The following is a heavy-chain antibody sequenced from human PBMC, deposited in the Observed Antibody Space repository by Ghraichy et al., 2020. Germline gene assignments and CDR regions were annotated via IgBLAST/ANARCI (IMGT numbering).Heavy chain of an antibody. CDR3: ARRLNIMITFGGVIDEDYFDY. CDR1: GGSISSSSYY. Sequence: SETLSLTCTVSGGSISSSSYYWGWIRQPPGKGLEWIGSIYYSGSTYYNPSLKSRVTISVDTSKNQFSLKLSSVTAADTAVYYCARRLNIMITFGGVIDEDYFDYWGQGTLVTVSS. CDR2: IYYSGST. J-gene: IGHJ4*02. D-gene: IGHD3-16*02. V-gene: IGHV4-39*01.